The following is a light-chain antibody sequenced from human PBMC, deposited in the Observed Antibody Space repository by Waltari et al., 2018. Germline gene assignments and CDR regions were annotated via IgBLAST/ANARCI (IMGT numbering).Light chain of an antibody. Sequence: EIVLTQSPATLSLSPGETATLSCRASQSVGTYLAWYQQKPGQAPRLLIYDASNRATGMPDRFRGSGSGTGFTLTIDSLEPEAFALYYCQQRSSWTPHTFGQGARLEIK. CDR1: QSVGTY. CDR3: QQRSSWTPHT. V-gene: IGKV3-11*01. CDR2: DAS. J-gene: IGKJ2*01.